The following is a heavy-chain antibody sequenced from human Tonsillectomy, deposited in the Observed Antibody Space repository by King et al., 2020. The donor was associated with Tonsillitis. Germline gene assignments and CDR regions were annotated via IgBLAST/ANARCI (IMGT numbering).Heavy chain of an antibody. CDR2: ISNSGSTI. Sequence: VQLVESGGGLVQPGGSLRLSCAASGFTFSNYEMNWVRQAPGKGLEGVSYISNSGSTIYYAASVKGRFTISRDNAKNSLYLQMASLRAEDTAVYSCARGIFWGFASWGQGTLVTVSS. J-gene: IGHJ4*02. D-gene: IGHD3-9*01. CDR1: GFTFSNYE. CDR3: ARGIFWGFAS. V-gene: IGHV3-48*03.